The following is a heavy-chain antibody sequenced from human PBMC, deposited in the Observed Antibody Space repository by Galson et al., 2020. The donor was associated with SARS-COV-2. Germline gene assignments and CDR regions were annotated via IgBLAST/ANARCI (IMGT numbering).Heavy chain of an antibody. J-gene: IGHJ6*02. CDR1: GFTFSSYA. V-gene: IGHV3-30-3*01. CDR3: ARSSSSGMDV. D-gene: IGHD6-6*01. Sequence: TGGSLRLSCAASGFTFSSYAMHWVPQAPGKGLEWVAVISYDGSNKYYADSVKGRFTISRDNSKNTLYLQMNSLRAEDTAVYYCARSSSSGMDVWGQGTMVTVSS. CDR2: ISYDGSNK.